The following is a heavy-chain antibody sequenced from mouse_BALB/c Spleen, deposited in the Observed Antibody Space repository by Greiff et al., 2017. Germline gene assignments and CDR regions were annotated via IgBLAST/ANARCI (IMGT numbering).Heavy chain of an antibody. CDR1: GYTFTSYW. V-gene: IGHV1-69*02. D-gene: IGHD3-3*01. CDR2: IYPSDSYT. Sequence: VQLQQPGAELVRPGASVKLSCKASGYTFTSYWINWVKQRPGQGLEWIGNIYPSDSYTNYNQKFKDKATLTVDKSSSTAYMQLSSPTSEDSAVYYCTRSDGTGSFAYWGQGTLVTVSA. CDR3: TRSDGTGSFAY. J-gene: IGHJ3*01.